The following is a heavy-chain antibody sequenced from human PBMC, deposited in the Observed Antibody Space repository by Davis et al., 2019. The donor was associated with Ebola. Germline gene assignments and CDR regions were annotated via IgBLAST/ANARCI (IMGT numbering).Heavy chain of an antibody. CDR3: ARGVDGYDDILTGYYRHYYYYMDV. CDR1: AASMTGYY. Sequence: SETLSLACILSAASMTGYYLTWIRQPPGKGLESIGYIYYSGNTNYNPSLQSRVTISVDTAKHQFSLRLSSVTAADTAMYYCARGVDGYDDILTGYYRHYYYYMDVWGQGTTVTASS. J-gene: IGHJ6*02. V-gene: IGHV4-59*01. CDR2: IYYSGNT. D-gene: IGHD3-9*01.